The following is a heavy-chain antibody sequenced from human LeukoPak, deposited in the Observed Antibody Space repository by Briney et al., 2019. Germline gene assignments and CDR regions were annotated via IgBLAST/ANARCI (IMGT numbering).Heavy chain of an antibody. Sequence: PGGSLRLSCVGSGFTFRSHAMSWVRQAPEKGLEFVSGIYENGGTTYYADSVKGRFSISRDNSKNTLYLQMDSLRGEDTAVYYCARCIAAAGTFDYWGQGTLVTVSS. J-gene: IGHJ4*02. CDR1: GFTFRSHA. CDR2: IYENGGTT. D-gene: IGHD6-13*01. CDR3: ARCIAAAGTFDY. V-gene: IGHV3-23*01.